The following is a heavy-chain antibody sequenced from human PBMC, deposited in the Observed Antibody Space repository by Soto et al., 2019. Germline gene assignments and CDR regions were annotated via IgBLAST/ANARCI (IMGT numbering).Heavy chain of an antibody. Sequence: PSETLSLTCTVSGGSISSYYWSWIRQPPGKGLEWIGYIYYSGSTKYNPSLKSRVTISVDTSKNQFSLKLTSVTAADTAVYYCARHGPGLPFDPWGQGTLVTVSS. V-gene: IGHV4-59*08. CDR1: GGSISSYY. D-gene: IGHD2-21*01. CDR3: ARHGPGLPFDP. J-gene: IGHJ5*02. CDR2: IYYSGST.